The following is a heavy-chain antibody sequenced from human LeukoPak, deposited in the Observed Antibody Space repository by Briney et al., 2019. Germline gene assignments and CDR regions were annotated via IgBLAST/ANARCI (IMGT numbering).Heavy chain of an antibody. CDR3: AALDSSSGWFDP. J-gene: IGHJ5*02. CDR2: MHYGGST. D-gene: IGHD6-6*01. Sequence: SETLSLTCSVSGASISSSGYFWGWIRQPPGKGLQWIGSMHYGGSTFYNPSLKSRVTISQETSKDQFSLMLTSVTAADTAVYYCAALDSSSGWFDPWGRGILVTVSS. V-gene: IGHV4-39*01. CDR1: GASISSSGYF.